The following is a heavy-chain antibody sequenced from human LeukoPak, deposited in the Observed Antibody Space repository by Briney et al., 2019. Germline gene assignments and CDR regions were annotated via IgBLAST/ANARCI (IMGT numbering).Heavy chain of an antibody. D-gene: IGHD3-16*01. CDR3: AKGYYDYVWGSYYFDY. CDR2: ISGSGGST. Sequence: GGSLRLSCAASGFTFSSYAMSWVRQAPGKGLEWVSAISGSGGSTYYADSVEGRFTLSRDNSKNTLYLQMNSLRAEDTAVYYCAKGYYDYVWGSYYFDYWGQGILVTVSS. J-gene: IGHJ4*02. CDR1: GFTFSSYA. V-gene: IGHV3-23*01.